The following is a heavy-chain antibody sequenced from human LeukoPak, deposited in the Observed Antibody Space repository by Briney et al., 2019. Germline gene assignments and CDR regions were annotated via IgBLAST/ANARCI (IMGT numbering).Heavy chain of an antibody. CDR1: GYSISSGYY. CDR2: IYHSGST. V-gene: IGHV4-38-2*02. D-gene: IGHD3-22*01. Sequence: PSETLSLTCTVSGYSISSGYYWGWIRQPPGKGLEWIGSIYHSGSTYYNPSLKSRVTISVDTSKNQFSLKLSSVTAADTAVYYCARAYYYDSSGYYERWNGESKWGQGTLVTVSS. J-gene: IGHJ4*02. CDR3: ARAYYYDSSGYYERWNGESK.